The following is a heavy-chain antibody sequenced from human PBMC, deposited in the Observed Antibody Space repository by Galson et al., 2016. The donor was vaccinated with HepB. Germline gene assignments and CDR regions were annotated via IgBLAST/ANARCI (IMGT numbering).Heavy chain of an antibody. J-gene: IGHJ4*02. V-gene: IGHV4-61*01. CDR2: IYYSETT. CDR3: TTTTTAWYMN. CDR1: GGAINSAYH. D-gene: IGHD6-13*01. Sequence: SETLSLTCSVSGGAINSAYHWSWIRQHPGKGPEWIGYIYYSETTRYNPSLNSRVTISADASKKQFSLSLASVTAADTAVYYCTTTTTAWYMNWGQGTLITGSS.